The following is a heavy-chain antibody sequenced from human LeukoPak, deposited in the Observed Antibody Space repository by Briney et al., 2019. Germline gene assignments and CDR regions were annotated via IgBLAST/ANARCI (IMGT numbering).Heavy chain of an antibody. V-gene: IGHV1-69*04. D-gene: IGHD1-26*01. J-gene: IGHJ4*02. CDR1: GGTFSSYA. CDR2: IIPILGIA. CDR3: ARVGSGNYLHEDY. Sequence: SVKVSCKASGGTFSSYAISWVRQAPGQGLEWMGRIIPILGIANYAQKFQGRVTITADKSTGTAYMELSSLRSEDTAVYYCARVGSGNYLHEDYWGQGTLVTVPS.